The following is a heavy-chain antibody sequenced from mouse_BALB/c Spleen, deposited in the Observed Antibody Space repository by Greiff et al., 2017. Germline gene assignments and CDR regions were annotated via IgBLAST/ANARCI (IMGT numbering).Heavy chain of an antibody. CDR1: GYTFSSYW. V-gene: IGHV1-9*01. CDR3: ARRAGRYDDAMDY. J-gene: IGHJ4*01. D-gene: IGHD2-14*01. Sequence: VQLQQSGAELMKPGASVKISCKATGYTFSSYWIEWVKQRPGHGLEWIGEILPGSGSTNYNEKFKGKATFTADTSSNTAYMQLSSLTSEDSAVYYCARRAGRYDDAMDYWGQGTSVTVSS. CDR2: ILPGSGST.